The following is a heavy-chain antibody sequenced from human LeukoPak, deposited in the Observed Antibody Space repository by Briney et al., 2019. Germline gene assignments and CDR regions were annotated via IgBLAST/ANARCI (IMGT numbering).Heavy chain of an antibody. CDR2: INPNSGGT. CDR1: GYTFTGYY. CDR3: ARVYLAATPGEFDY. D-gene: IGHD2-15*01. J-gene: IGHJ4*02. V-gene: IGHV1-2*02. Sequence: ASVTVSCKASGYTFTGYYMHWVRQAPGQGLEWMGWINPNSGGTNYAQTFQGRVTMTRDTSISTAYMELSRLRSDDTAVYYCARVYLAATPGEFDYWGQGTLVTVSS.